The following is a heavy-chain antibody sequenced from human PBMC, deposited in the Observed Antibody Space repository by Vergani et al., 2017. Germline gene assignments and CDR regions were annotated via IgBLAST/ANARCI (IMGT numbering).Heavy chain of an antibody. D-gene: IGHD3-3*01. Sequence: QVQLVQSGAEVKKPGASVKVSCKASGYTFTSYYMHWVRQAPGQGLEWMGGIIPIFGTANYAQKFQGRVTITADESTSTAYMELSSLRSEDTAVYYCARDLQGLNYDSDVWGKGTTVTVSS. CDR1: GYTFTSYY. J-gene: IGHJ6*04. CDR3: ARDLQGLNYDSDV. CDR2: IIPIFGTA. V-gene: IGHV1-69*01.